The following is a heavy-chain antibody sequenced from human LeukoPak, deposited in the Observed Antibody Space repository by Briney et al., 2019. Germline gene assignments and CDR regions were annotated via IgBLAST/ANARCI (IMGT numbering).Heavy chain of an antibody. V-gene: IGHV4-39*01. D-gene: IGHD3-10*01. CDR1: GGSITSRSYY. CDR2: IYYSGST. J-gene: IGHJ4*02. Sequence: NTSETLSLTCTVSGGSITSRSYYWGWIRQPPGKGLEWIGTIYYSGSTYYNPSLKSRITISVDTSKNQFSLKLTSVTAADTAVYYCARCGSGSYCGVDPDWRFDPFDYWGQGTLVTVSS. CDR3: ARCGSGSYCGVDPDWRFDPFDY.